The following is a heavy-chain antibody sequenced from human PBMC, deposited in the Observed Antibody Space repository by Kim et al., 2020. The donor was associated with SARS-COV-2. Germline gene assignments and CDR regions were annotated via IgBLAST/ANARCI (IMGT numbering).Heavy chain of an antibody. CDR1: GFTFSDHY. J-gene: IGHJ4*02. CDR2: TRNKAKSYTT. CDR3: ARVFSSSGSWSLSYFDY. Sequence: GGSLRLSCAASGFTFSDHYMDWVRQAPGKGLEWVGRTRNKAKSYTTEYAASVKGRFTISRDDSKNSLYLQMNSLKTEDTAVYYCARVFSSSGSWSLSYFDYWGQGTLVTVSS. D-gene: IGHD6-19*01. V-gene: IGHV3-72*01.